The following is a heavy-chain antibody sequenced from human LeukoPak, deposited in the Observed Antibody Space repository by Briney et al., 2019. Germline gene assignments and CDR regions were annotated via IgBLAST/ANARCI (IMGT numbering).Heavy chain of an antibody. CDR3: ARDKAFSSYLYSGSLHFDY. CDR2: IYTSGST. J-gene: IGHJ4*02. V-gene: IGHV4-4*07. D-gene: IGHD1-26*01. CDR1: GGSISSYY. Sequence: SETLSLTCTVSGGSISSYYWSWIRQPAGKGLEWIGRIYTSGSTNYTPSLKSRVTMSVDTSKNQVSLKLSSVAAAYTAVYYCARDKAFSSYLYSGSLHFDYWGQGTLVTVSS.